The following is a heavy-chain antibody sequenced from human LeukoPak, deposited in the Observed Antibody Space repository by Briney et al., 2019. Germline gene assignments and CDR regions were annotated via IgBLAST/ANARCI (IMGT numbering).Heavy chain of an antibody. J-gene: IGHJ4*02. D-gene: IGHD1-26*01. Sequence: KSSETLSLTCTVSGGSISSYYWSWIRQPPGKGLEWIGYIYYSGSTNYNPSLKSRVTISVDTSKNQFSLRLSSVTAADTAVYYCARQGRGQSGSYDYWGQGTLVTVSS. CDR3: ARQGRGQSGSYDY. CDR1: GGSISSYY. V-gene: IGHV4-59*08. CDR2: IYYSGST.